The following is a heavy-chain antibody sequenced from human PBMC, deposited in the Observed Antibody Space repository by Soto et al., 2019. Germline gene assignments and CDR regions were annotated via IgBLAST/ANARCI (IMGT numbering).Heavy chain of an antibody. J-gene: IGHJ4*02. CDR3: ARGGPHLLRYFDWSPFDY. D-gene: IGHD3-9*01. Sequence: SETLSLTCAVDGGSSGDYYWRWIRQPPGKGLEWIGEINHSGSTNYNPSLKSRVTISVDTSKNQFSLKLSSVTAADTAVYYCARGGPHLLRYFDWSPFDYWGQGTLVTVSS. V-gene: IGHV4-34*01. CDR2: INHSGST. CDR1: GGSSGDYY.